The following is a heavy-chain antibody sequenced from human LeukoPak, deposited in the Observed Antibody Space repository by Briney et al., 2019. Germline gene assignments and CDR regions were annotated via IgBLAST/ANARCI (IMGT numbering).Heavy chain of an antibody. CDR2: IYYSGST. D-gene: IGHD6-19*01. CDR3: ASSRSSSGWSLIDF. V-gene: IGHV4-59*01. Sequence: SETLSLTCTVSGGSINSYYWSWIRQPPGKGLEWVGYIYYSGSTNYKPSLKRRVTISVDTSKNQFSLKVSSVTAADTAVYYCASSRSSSGWSLIDFWGQGTLVTVSS. CDR1: GGSINSYY. J-gene: IGHJ4*02.